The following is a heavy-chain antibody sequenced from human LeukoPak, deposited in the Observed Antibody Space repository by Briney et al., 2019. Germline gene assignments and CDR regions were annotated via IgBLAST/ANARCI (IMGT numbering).Heavy chain of an antibody. J-gene: IGHJ4*02. CDR1: GDSVSSNSAA. D-gene: IGHD3-10*01. CDR3: AREILPSYYYGSGNIDY. V-gene: IGHV6-1*01. Sequence: SQTLSLTCAISGDSVSSNSAAWNWIRQSPSRGLEWPGRTYYRSKWYNDYAVSVKSRITINPDTSKNQFSLQLNSVTPEDTAVYYCAREILPSYYYGSGNIDYWGQGTLVTVSS. CDR2: TYYRSKWYN.